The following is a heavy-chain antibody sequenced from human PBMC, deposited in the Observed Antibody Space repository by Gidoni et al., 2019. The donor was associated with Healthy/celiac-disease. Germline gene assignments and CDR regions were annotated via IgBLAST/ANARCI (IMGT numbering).Heavy chain of an antibody. CDR2: IYTSGST. Sequence: QVQLQESGPGLVKPSQTLFLTCTVSGGSISSGSYYWSWIRQPAGKGLEWIGRIYTSGSTNYNPSLKSRVTISVDTSKNQFSLKLSSVTAADTAVYYCARGSLPYYYDSSGGFDYWGQGTLVTVSS. CDR1: GGSISSGSYY. D-gene: IGHD3-22*01. CDR3: ARGSLPYYYDSSGGFDY. V-gene: IGHV4-61*02. J-gene: IGHJ4*02.